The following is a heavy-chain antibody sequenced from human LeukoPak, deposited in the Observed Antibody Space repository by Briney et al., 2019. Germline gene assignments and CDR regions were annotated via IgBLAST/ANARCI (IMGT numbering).Heavy chain of an antibody. J-gene: IGHJ4*02. CDR2: IADSGGVT. CDR3: ARDGTYSSSSFDY. D-gene: IGHD6-6*01. Sequence: GGSLRLSCAASGFSFATYAMTWVRQAPGKGLEWVSAIADSGGVTYYADSVKGRLTISRDNSKNTLYLQMNSLRAEDTAVYYCARDGTYSSSSFDYWGQGTLVTVSS. V-gene: IGHV3-23*01. CDR1: GFSFATYA.